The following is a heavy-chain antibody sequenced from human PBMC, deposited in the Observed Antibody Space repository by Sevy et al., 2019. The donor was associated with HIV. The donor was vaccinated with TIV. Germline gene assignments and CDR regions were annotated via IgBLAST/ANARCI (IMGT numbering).Heavy chain of an antibody. CDR1: GFVFSDYW. J-gene: IGHJ6*02. CDR2: IKRDGSEK. V-gene: IGHV3-7*03. Sequence: GGSLRLSCAASGFVFSDYWMSWVRQAPGKGLEWVANIKRDGSEKYYVASVKGRFTISRDNAKTSLYLQMNSLRGEDTAVYYCARYCSSATCLWGMDVWGQGTMVTVSS. CDR3: ARYCSSATCLWGMDV. D-gene: IGHD2-2*01.